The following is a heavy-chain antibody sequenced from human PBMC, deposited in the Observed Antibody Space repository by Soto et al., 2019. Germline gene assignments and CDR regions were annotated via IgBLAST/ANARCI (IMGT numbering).Heavy chain of an antibody. CDR2: IKQDGTEK. V-gene: IGHV3-7*01. Sequence: EVQLVESGGGLVQPGGSLRLSCAASGFTFSNYWMSWVRQAPGKGLEWVANIKQDGTEKNYVDSVRSRFTISSDNAKNSLDPQMNSLTAEDTVVYYCARVAIWGQGTLVTVSS. J-gene: IGHJ4*02. CDR3: ARVAI. CDR1: GFTFSNYW. D-gene: IGHD5-12*01.